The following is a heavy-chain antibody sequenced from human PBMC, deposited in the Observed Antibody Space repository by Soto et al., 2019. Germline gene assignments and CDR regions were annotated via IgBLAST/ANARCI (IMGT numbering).Heavy chain of an antibody. CDR3: ARDKGGIPMTIRGGYSGYYDGSVDYYYYMDV. Sequence: GGSLRLSCAASGFTFSDYYMSWIRQAPGKGLEWVSYISSSGSTIYYADSVKGRFTISRDNAKNSLYLQMNSLRAEDTALYYCARDKGGIPMTIRGGYSGYYDGSVDYYYYMDVWGKGTTVTVSS. J-gene: IGHJ6*03. V-gene: IGHV3-11*01. D-gene: IGHD5-12*01. CDR1: GFTFSDYY. CDR2: ISSSGSTI.